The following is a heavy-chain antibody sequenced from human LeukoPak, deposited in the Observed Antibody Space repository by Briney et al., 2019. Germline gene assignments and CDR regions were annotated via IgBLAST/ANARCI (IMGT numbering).Heavy chain of an antibody. CDR2: IRSKAYGGTT. J-gene: IGHJ5*02. D-gene: IGHD1-26*01. V-gene: IGHV3-49*04. CDR3: TRDQVRYSGSYYWFDP. CDR1: GFTFGDYA. Sequence: GGSLRLSCTASGFTFGDYAMSWVRQAPGKGLEWVGFIRSKAYGGTTEYAASVKGRFTISRDDSKSIAYLQMNSLKTEDTAEYYCTRDQVRYSGSYYWFDPWGQGTLVTVSS.